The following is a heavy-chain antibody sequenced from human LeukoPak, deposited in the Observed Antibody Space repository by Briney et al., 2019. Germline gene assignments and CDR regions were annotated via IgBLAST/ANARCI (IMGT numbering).Heavy chain of an antibody. V-gene: IGHV3-7*01. D-gene: IGHD3-10*01. Sequence: GGSLRLSCAASGFTFSSYWMSWVRQAPGKGLEWVANIKQDGSEKYYVDSVKGRFTISRDNAKNSLYLQMNSLRAEDTAVYYCASFTSLWFGELSDYWGQGTLVTVSS. J-gene: IGHJ4*02. CDR2: IKQDGSEK. CDR3: ASFTSLWFGELSDY. CDR1: GFTFSSYW.